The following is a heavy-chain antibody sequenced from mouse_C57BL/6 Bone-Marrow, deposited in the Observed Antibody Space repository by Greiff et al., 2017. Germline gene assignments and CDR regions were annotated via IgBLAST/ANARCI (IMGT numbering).Heavy chain of an antibody. D-gene: IGHD1-1*01. CDR3: ARKNITTVGVEYYFDY. CDR1: GYTFTDYN. V-gene: IGHV1-22*01. J-gene: IGHJ2*01. CDR2: INPNNGGT. Sequence: EVQLQQSGPELVKPGASVKMSCKASGYTFTDYNMHWVKQSHGKSLEWIGYINPNNGGTSYNQKFKGKATLTVNKSSSTAYMELRSLTSEDSAVYYCARKNITTVGVEYYFDYWGQGTTLTVSS.